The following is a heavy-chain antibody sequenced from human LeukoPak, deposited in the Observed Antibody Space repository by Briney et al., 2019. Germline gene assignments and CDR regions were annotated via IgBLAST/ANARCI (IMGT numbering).Heavy chain of an antibody. CDR3: AKHKGAGSRYSYSMDV. J-gene: IGHJ6*03. Sequence: GGSLRLSCAASGFTFVTFAMGWVRQAPGKGLEWVSTVSGSGGGTYYADSVKGRFTISRDNSKNTLYLQMNSLRAEDTAVYYCAKHKGAGSRYSYSMDVWGKGATVTVSS. V-gene: IGHV3-23*01. CDR1: GFTFVTFA. D-gene: IGHD6-13*01. CDR2: VSGSGGGT.